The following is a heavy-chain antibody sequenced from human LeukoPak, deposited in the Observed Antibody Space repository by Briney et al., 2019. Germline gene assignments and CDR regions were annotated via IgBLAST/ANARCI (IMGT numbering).Heavy chain of an antibody. J-gene: IGHJ5*02. V-gene: IGHV3-21*01. D-gene: IGHD1-26*01. CDR1: GFTFSSYS. CDR2: ISSSSSYI. CDR3: ARGRVIVGAPTVNWFDP. Sequence: PGGSLRLSCAASGFTFSSYSMNWVRQAPGKGLEWVSSISSSSSYIYYADSVKGRFTISRDNAKNSLYLQMSSLRAEDTAVYYCARGRVIVGAPTVNWFDPWGQGTLVTVSS.